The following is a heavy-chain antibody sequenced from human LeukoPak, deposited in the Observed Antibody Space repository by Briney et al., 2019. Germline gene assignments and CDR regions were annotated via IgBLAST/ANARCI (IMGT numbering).Heavy chain of an antibody. V-gene: IGHV4-31*03. Sequence: PSQTLSLTCTASGGSISSGGYYWSWIRQHPGKGLEWIGYIYYSGSTYYNPSLKSRVTISVDTSKNQFSLKLSSVTAADTAVYYCARVTRPQKTYYFDYWGQGTLVTVSS. D-gene: IGHD6-6*01. CDR1: GGSISSGGYY. CDR3: ARVTRPQKTYYFDY. CDR2: IYYSGST. J-gene: IGHJ4*02.